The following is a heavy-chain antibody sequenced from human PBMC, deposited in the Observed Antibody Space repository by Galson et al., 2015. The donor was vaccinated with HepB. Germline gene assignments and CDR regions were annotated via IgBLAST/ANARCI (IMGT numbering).Heavy chain of an antibody. CDR3: TRHFSGSGSYYQGDY. Sequence: SLRLSCAASGFTFSGSAMHWVRQASGKGLEWVGRIRSKANSYATAYAASVKGRFTISRDDSKNTAYLQMNSLKTEDTAVYYCTRHFSGSGSYYQGDYWGQGTLVTVSS. J-gene: IGHJ4*02. CDR2: IRSKANSYAT. CDR1: GFTFSGSA. V-gene: IGHV3-73*01. D-gene: IGHD1-26*01.